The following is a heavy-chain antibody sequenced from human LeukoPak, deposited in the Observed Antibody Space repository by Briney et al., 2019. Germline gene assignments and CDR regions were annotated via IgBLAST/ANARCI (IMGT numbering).Heavy chain of an antibody. V-gene: IGHV4-59*08. D-gene: IGHD2-2*01. J-gene: IGHJ6*02. CDR1: GGSISSYY. CDR2: IYYSGST. CDR3: ARLLGYCSSTSCQLPNYYYYYGMDV. Sequence: PSETLSLTCTVSGGSISSYYWSWIRQPPGKGLEWIGYIYYSGSTNYNPSLKSRVTISVDTSKNQFSLKLSSVTAADTAVHYCARLLGYCSSTSCQLPNYYYYYGMDVWGQGTTVTVSS.